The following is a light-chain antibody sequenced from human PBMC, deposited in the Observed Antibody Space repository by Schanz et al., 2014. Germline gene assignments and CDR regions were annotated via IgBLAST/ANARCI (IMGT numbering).Light chain of an antibody. Sequence: QSALTQPPSASGSPGQSVTISCSGTSSDVGGYNYVSWYQQYPGKAPKVMIYEVNKRPSGVPDRFSGSKSGNTASLTVSGLQAEDEADYYCSSYAGSNNWVFGGGTKLTVL. CDR1: SSDVGGYNY. CDR2: EVN. CDR3: SSYAGSNNWV. V-gene: IGLV2-8*01. J-gene: IGLJ3*02.